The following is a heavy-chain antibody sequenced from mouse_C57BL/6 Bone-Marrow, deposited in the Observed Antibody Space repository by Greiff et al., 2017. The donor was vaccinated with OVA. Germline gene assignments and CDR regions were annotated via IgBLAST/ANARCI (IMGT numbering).Heavy chain of an antibody. CDR2: INPNNGGT. Sequence: EVQLQQSGPELVKPGASVKISCKASGYTFTDYYMNWVKQSHGKSLEWIGDINPNNGGTSYNQKFKGKATLTVDKSSSTAYMELRSLTSEDSAVYYCARRFYYDYDGDVDYWGQGTTLTVSS. J-gene: IGHJ2*01. CDR3: ARRFYYDYDGDVDY. D-gene: IGHD2-4*01. CDR1: GYTFTDYY. V-gene: IGHV1-26*01.